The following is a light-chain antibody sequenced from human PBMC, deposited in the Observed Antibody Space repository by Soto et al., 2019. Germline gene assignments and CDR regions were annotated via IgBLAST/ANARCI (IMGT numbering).Light chain of an antibody. V-gene: IGKV3-15*01. CDR1: QSVSSN. Sequence: EIVMTQSPAPLSVSPGERATLSCRASQSVSSNLAWYQQKPGQAPRLLIYGASTRATGIPARFSGRGSGTEFTLTISSLQSEDFAVYYCQQYDSWPITFGQGTRLE. CDR3: QQYDSWPIT. CDR2: GAS. J-gene: IGKJ5*01.